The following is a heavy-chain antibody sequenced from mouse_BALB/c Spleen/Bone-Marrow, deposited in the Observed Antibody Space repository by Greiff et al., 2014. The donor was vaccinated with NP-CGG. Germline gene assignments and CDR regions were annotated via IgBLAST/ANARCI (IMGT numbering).Heavy chain of an antibody. V-gene: IGHV1S127*01. CDR2: IDPSDSET. J-gene: IGHJ4*01. Sequence: QVQLQQSGPQLVRPGASVKISCKASGYSFTSYWMHWVKQRSGQGLEWIGMIDPSDSETRLNQKFKDKATLTVDKSSSTAYMQLSSPTSEDSAVYYCAREAGYYYAMDYWGQGTSVTVSS. CDR1: GYSFTSYW. D-gene: IGHD2-2*01. CDR3: AREAGYYYAMDY.